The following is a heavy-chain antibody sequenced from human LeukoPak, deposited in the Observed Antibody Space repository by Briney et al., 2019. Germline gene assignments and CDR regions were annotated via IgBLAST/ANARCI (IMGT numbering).Heavy chain of an antibody. CDR1: GDSISSSTYY. CDR3: ARQLAVAGHFGY. V-gene: IGHV4-39*01. Sequence: PSETLSLTCSVSGDSISSSTYYWGWIRQPPGRGLEWIGRISYSGSRSYNPSLKRRVTIFVDTSKRQFSLKLNSVTAADTAVYYCARQLAVAGHFGYWGQGTQVTVSS. CDR2: ISYSGSR. D-gene: IGHD6-19*01. J-gene: IGHJ4*02.